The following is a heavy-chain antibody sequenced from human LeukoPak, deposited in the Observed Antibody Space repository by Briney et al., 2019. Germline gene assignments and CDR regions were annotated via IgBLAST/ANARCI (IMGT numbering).Heavy chain of an antibody. Sequence: GGSLRLSCAASGFTFSSYAMSWVRQAPGKGLECVANINQDGSDKYYVDSVKGRFTISRDNTKNSLYLQTNSLRAEDTAVYYCVGGDYWGQGTLVTVSS. J-gene: IGHJ4*02. CDR3: VGGDY. CDR1: GFTFSSYA. CDR2: INQDGSDK. V-gene: IGHV3-7*01.